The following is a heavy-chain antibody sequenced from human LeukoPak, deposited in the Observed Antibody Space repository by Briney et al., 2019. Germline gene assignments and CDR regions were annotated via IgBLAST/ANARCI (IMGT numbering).Heavy chain of an antibody. D-gene: IGHD3-10*01. V-gene: IGHV3-7*01. CDR1: GFTFSRYW. J-gene: IGHJ5*01. CDR3: AKEGAYPIITYDS. Sequence: AGGSLRLSCAASGFTFSRYWMNWVRQAPGKGLEWVANIKRDGNEKNYVDSVKGRFSISRDNAKNSLYLQMDSLRAEDTALYYCAKEGAYPIITYDSWGQGALVTVSS. CDR2: IKRDGNEK.